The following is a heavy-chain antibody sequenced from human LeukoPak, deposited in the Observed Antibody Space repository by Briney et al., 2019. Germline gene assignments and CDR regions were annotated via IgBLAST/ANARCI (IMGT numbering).Heavy chain of an antibody. CDR2: INTNTGNP. D-gene: IGHD5-18*01. V-gene: IGHV7-4-1*02. CDR1: GYSFTTYA. Sequence: GASVKVSCKASGYSFTTYAMNWVRQAPGQGLEWMGWINTNTGNPTYAQGFTGRFVFSLDTSVSTAYLQISSLKAEDTAVYYCARVGYSYGYSFDYWGQGTLVTVSS. J-gene: IGHJ4*02. CDR3: ARVGYSYGYSFDY.